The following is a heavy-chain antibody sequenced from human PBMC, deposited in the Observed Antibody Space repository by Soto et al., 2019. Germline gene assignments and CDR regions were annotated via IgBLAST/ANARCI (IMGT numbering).Heavy chain of an antibody. J-gene: IGHJ4*02. CDR1: GFTFSSYG. CDR2: ISYDGSNK. D-gene: IGHD3-9*01. CDR3: AKEYYDILTGYPGGYYFDY. V-gene: IGHV3-30*18. Sequence: GGSLRLSCAASGFTFSSYGMHWVRQAPGKGLEWVAVISYDGSNKYYADSVKGRFTISRDNSKNTLYLQMNSLRAEDTAVYYFAKEYYDILTGYPGGYYFDYWGQGTLVTVSS.